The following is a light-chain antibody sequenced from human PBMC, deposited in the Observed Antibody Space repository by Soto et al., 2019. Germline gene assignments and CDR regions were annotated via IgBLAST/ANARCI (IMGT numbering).Light chain of an antibody. Sequence: EIVMTQSPATLSVSPGERATLSCRASQSVSSNLAWYQQKPGQAPRLLIYGASTRATGIPARFSGSGSGTEFTLTISSLQSEDFAVYHCQHYNNWWTFGQGTKVDIK. J-gene: IGKJ1*01. CDR1: QSVSSN. CDR2: GAS. V-gene: IGKV3-15*01. CDR3: QHYNNWWT.